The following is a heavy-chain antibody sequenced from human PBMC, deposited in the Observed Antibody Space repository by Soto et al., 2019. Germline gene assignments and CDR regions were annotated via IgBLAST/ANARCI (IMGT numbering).Heavy chain of an antibody. J-gene: IGHJ4*02. V-gene: IGHV1-69*13. CDR2: IIPIFGTA. CDR3: ATDYYDSSGYPIFDY. Sequence: SVKVSCKASGGTFSSYAISWVRQAPGQGLEWMGGIIPIFGTANYAQKFQGRVTITADESTSTAYMELSSLRSEDTAVYYCATDYYDSSGYPIFDYWGQGTLVTVSS. CDR1: GGTFSSYA. D-gene: IGHD3-22*01.